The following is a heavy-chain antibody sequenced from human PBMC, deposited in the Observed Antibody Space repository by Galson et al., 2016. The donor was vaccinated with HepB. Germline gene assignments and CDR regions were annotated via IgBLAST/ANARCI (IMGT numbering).Heavy chain of an antibody. J-gene: IGHJ6*03. D-gene: IGHD6-19*01. V-gene: IGHV4-39*01. CDR3: ATGIAVAGKHYYHYMDV. CDR2: LYYTDGNT. Sequence: TLSLTCNVSGDSLSSTNYDWGWIRQPPGGGLEWIGSLYYTDGNTYYNPSLESRVTISVDTSKNLLSLRLSSVTAADTAVYYCATGIAVAGKHYYHYMDVWGKGTPVTVSS. CDR1: GDSLSSTNYD.